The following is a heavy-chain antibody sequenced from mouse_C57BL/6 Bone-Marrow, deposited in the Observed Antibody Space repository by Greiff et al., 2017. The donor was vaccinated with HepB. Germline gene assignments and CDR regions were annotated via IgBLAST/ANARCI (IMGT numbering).Heavy chain of an antibody. D-gene: IGHD1-1*01. Sequence: EVQLQESGAELVRPGASVKLSCTASGFNIKDDYMHWVKQRPEQGLEWIGWIDPENGDTEYASKFQGKATITADTSSNTAYLQLSSLTSEDTAVYYCTYYYGSSYDYWGQGTLVTVSA. J-gene: IGHJ3*01. V-gene: IGHV14-4*01. CDR1: GFNIKDDY. CDR2: IDPENGDT. CDR3: TYYYGSSYDY.